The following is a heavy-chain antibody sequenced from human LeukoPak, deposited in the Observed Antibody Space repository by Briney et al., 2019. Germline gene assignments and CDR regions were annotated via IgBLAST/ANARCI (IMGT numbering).Heavy chain of an antibody. D-gene: IGHD5-12*01. CDR1: GYTFTSYY. V-gene: IGHV1-46*01. J-gene: IGHJ6*03. Sequence: ASVKVSCKASGYTFTSYYMHWVRQAPGQGLEWMGIINPSGGSTSYAQKFQGRVTMTRDMSTSTVYMELSSLRSEDTAVYYCARAAYSGYDPNAMDVWGKGTTVTVSS. CDR3: ARAAYSGYDPNAMDV. CDR2: INPSGGST.